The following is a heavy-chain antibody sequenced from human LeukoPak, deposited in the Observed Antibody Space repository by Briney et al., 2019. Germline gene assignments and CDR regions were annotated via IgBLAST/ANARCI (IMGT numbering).Heavy chain of an antibody. Sequence: SVKVSCKASGGTFSGYAISWVRQAPGQGLEWMGGIIPIFGTANYAQKFQGRVTITADKSTSTAYMELSSLRSEDTAVYYCARLGLLWFGDNWFDPWGQGTLVTVSS. V-gene: IGHV1-69*06. CDR3: ARLGLLWFGDNWFDP. CDR1: GGTFSGYA. D-gene: IGHD3-10*01. CDR2: IIPIFGTA. J-gene: IGHJ5*02.